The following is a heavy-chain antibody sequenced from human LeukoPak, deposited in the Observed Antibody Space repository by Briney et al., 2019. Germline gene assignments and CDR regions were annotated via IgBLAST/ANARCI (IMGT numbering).Heavy chain of an antibody. CDR1: GFTFSRHW. V-gene: IGHV3-74*01. CDR3: AKRGQYTNTAADY. Sequence: PGGSLRLSCAVSGFTFSRHWMHWVRQAPGKGLVWVSRIDSGGSNTRYADSVKGRFTISRDNSKNTLYLQTNSLRAEDTAVYYCAKRGQYTNTAADYWGQGTLVTVSS. D-gene: IGHD2-2*02. J-gene: IGHJ4*02. CDR2: IDSGGSNT.